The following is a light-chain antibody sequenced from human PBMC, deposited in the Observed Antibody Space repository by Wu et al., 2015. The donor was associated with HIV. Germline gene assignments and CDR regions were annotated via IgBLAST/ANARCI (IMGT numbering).Light chain of an antibody. CDR1: QSVNSY. CDR3: QHYHNWPPWT. J-gene: IGKJ1*01. Sequence: EIVLTQSPATLSLSPGERAVLSCRASQSVNSYLAWFQQKPGQAPRLLIYDTSNRASGVPARFSGSGSGTEFTLTISDIQSEDFAVYYCQHYHNWPPWTFGQGTKVEMK. CDR2: DTS. V-gene: IGKV3D-15*01.